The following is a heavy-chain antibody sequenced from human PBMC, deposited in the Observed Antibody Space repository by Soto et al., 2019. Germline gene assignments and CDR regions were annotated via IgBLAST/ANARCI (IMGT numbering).Heavy chain of an antibody. J-gene: IGHJ6*02. CDR1: GFTFNNFA. CDR3: ANEVDVAFSSLQYGMDV. Sequence: GSLRLSCAASGFTFNNFAMHWVRQAPGKGLEWVAFISYDGTYKYYADSVRGRFTVYRDNSKSTLFLQMNSLKFEDTAVYVCANEVDVAFSSLQYGMDVWGQGTTVTVSS. V-gene: IGHV3-30*14. D-gene: IGHD5-12*01. CDR2: ISYDGTYK.